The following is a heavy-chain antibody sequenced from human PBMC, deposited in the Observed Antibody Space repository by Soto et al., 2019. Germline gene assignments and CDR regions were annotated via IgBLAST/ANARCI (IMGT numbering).Heavy chain of an antibody. D-gene: IGHD6-13*01. CDR1: GGSISGYY. CDR3: ASSNIAAAGFYYYGMDV. J-gene: IGHJ6*02. V-gene: IGHV4-59*01. CDR2: IYYSGST. Sequence: SETLSLTCTVSGGSISGYYWSWIRQPPGKGLEWIGYIYYSGSTNYNPSLKSRVTISVDTSKNQLSLKLSSVTAADTAVYYCASSNIAAAGFYYYGMDVWGRGTTVTVSS.